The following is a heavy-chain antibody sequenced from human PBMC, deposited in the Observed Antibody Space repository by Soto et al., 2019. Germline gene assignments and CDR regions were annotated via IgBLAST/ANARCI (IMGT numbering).Heavy chain of an antibody. J-gene: IGHJ4*02. CDR3: ARDLPAIAARPGVDY. CDR1: GGTFSSYT. CDR2: IIPILGIA. D-gene: IGHD6-6*01. V-gene: IGHV1-69*08. Sequence: QVQLVQSGAEVQKPGSSVKVSCKASGGTFSSYTISWVRQAPGQGLEWMGRIIPILGIANYAQKFQGRVTITADKSTSTAYMELSSLRSEDTAVYYCARDLPAIAARPGVDYWGQGTLVTVSS.